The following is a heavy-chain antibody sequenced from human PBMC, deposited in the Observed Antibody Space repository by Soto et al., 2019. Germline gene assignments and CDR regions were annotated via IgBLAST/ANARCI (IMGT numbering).Heavy chain of an antibody. Sequence: GASVKVSCKASGGTFSSYDINWVRQATGQGLEWMGWMDPNSGNTGYAQKFQGRVTMTRNTSISTAYMELSSLRSEDTAVYYCARRTIFGVVALYYYYYMDVWGKGTTVTVSS. J-gene: IGHJ6*03. D-gene: IGHD3-3*01. CDR1: GGTFSSYD. CDR2: MDPNSGNT. CDR3: ARRTIFGVVALYYYYYMDV. V-gene: IGHV1-8*02.